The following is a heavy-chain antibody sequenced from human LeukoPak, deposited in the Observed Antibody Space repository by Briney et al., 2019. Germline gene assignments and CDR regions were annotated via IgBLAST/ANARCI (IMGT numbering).Heavy chain of an antibody. Sequence: SETLSLTCTVSGGSISSSGQYWGWIRQPPGKGLEWIGTIYYSGSTYYNPSLKSRATVSVDTSKNQFSLKLSSVTAADTAVYYCARQVQGVIRPDYWGQGTLVTVSS. D-gene: IGHD1-1*01. CDR1: GGSISSSGQY. CDR2: IYYSGST. J-gene: IGHJ4*02. V-gene: IGHV4-39*01. CDR3: ARQVQGVIRPDY.